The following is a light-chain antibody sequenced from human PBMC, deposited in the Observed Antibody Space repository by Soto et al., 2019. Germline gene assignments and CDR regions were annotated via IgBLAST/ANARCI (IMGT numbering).Light chain of an antibody. V-gene: IGLV2-8*01. CDR1: SSDVGGYNY. CDR2: EVS. Sequence: QSALTQPPSASGSPGQSVTISCTGTSSDVGGYNYVSWYQQHPGKAPKLMIYEVSKRPSGVPDRFSGSKSGNTASLTGSGRQAEDEADYDCSAYAGSDVVFGGGTQLTVL. J-gene: IGLJ2*01. CDR3: SAYAGSDVV.